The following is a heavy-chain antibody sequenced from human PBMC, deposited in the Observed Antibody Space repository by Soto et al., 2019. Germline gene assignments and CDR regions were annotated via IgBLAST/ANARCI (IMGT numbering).Heavy chain of an antibody. J-gene: IGHJ4*02. D-gene: IGHD3-3*02. Sequence: GSLRLSCAASGFTFSAYSMNWVRQAPGKGLEWVSYIGGSGTTIDYADSVRGRLTISRDNAKNSLSLQMNSLRDEDTAVYYCVRDHLWAFDYWGQGTLVTVS. CDR3: VRDHLWAFDY. CDR2: IGGSGTTI. CDR1: GFTFSAYS. V-gene: IGHV3-48*02.